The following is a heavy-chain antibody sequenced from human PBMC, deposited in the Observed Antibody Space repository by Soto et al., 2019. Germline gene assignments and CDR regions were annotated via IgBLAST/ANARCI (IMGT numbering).Heavy chain of an antibody. J-gene: IGHJ5*02. CDR1: GNTFTRYD. Sequence: GAAVKVSWKASGNTFTRYDIHWGRQAPGQGLEWMGWMNPNSGNTGYAQKFQGRVTMTRNTSISTAYMELSSLRSEDTAVYYCARGVTIFGVVMNWFDPWGQGTLVTVSS. V-gene: IGHV1-8*01. D-gene: IGHD3-3*01. CDR2: MNPNSGNT. CDR3: ARGVTIFGVVMNWFDP.